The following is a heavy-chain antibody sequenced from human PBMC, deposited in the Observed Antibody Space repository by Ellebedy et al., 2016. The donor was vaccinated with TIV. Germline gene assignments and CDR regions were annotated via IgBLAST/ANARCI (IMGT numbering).Heavy chain of an antibody. CDR1: GGTFSRYA. J-gene: IGHJ4*02. Sequence: ASVKVSCKASGGTFSRYAITWVRQAPGQGLEWMGGINPIFGTANYAKKFQGRVTITADASTSTAYMELSSLRSEDTAVYYCARAATYYYGSGSYFDYWGQGTLVTVSS. CDR2: INPIFGTA. D-gene: IGHD3-10*01. CDR3: ARAATYYYGSGSYFDY. V-gene: IGHV1-69*13.